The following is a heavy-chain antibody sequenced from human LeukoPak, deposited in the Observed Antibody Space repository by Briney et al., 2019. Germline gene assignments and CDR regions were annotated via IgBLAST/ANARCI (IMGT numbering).Heavy chain of an antibody. CDR1: GFIFSSYG. CDR2: IWYDGSNK. Sequence: SGRSLRLSCAASGFIFSSYGMHWVRQAPGKGLEWVAVIWYDGSNKYYADSVKGRFTISRDNSKNTLYVQMNSLRVDDTAVYYCARDREMYYYYGMDVWGQGTTVTVSS. V-gene: IGHV3-33*01. CDR3: ARDREMYYYYGMDV. J-gene: IGHJ6*02. D-gene: IGHD5-24*01.